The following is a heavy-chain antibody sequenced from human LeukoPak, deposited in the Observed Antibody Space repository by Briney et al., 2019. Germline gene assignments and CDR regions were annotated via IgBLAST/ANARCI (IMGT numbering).Heavy chain of an antibody. CDR3: ARQAGMTTVTNWFDP. D-gene: IGHD4-11*01. CDR1: GGSISSYY. CDR2: IYYSGST. Sequence: PSEALSLTCTVSGGSISSYYWSWIRQPPGKGLEWIGYIYYSGSTNYNPSLKSRVTISVDTSKNQFSLKLSSVTAADTAVYYCARQAGMTTVTNWFDPWGQGTLVTVSS. V-gene: IGHV4-59*01. J-gene: IGHJ5*02.